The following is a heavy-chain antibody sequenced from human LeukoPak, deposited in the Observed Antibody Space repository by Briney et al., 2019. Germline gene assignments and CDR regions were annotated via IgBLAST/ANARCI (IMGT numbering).Heavy chain of an antibody. CDR3: ARISISWYQDWYFDP. CDR2: IYTSGRT. Sequence: SETLSLTSTVSGGSISNYYWSWLRQPAGKGLEGIGRIYTSGRTNSKSSLKSRVTMSVDSSKNPFSLMLSSMTADHAALYYCARISISWYQDWYFDPWGRGTLVTVSS. V-gene: IGHV4-4*07. D-gene: IGHD6-13*01. J-gene: IGHJ2*01. CDR1: GGSISNYY.